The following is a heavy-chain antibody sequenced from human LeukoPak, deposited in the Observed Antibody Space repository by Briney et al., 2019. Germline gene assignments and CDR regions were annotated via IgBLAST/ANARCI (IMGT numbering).Heavy chain of an antibody. D-gene: IGHD3-3*01. CDR1: GFTFADYT. CDR3: AKGYTFHGVAHDSGYFDY. J-gene: IGHJ4*02. Sequence: GGSLSLSCVTSGFTFADYTMHWVRQVPGKGLEWLSGITWDGGNLAYADSVKGRFTISRDNAKNSLYLQMNSLRNEDMAFYFCAKGYTFHGVAHDSGYFDYWGQGTLVTVSS. V-gene: IGHV3-9*03. CDR2: ITWDGGNL.